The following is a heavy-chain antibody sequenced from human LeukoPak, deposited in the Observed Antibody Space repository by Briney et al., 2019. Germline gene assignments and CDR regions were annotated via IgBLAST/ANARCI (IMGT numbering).Heavy chain of an antibody. CDR2: INPNSGGT. Sequence: ASVKVSCKASGYTFTGYYMHWVRHAPGQGLEWMGWINPNSGGTNYAQKFQGRVTMTRDTSISTAYMELSRLRSDDTAVYYCARQGPPVAVAGSRWFDPWGQGTLVTVSS. CDR3: ARQGPPVAVAGSRWFDP. J-gene: IGHJ5*02. CDR1: GYTFTGYY. V-gene: IGHV1-2*02. D-gene: IGHD6-19*01.